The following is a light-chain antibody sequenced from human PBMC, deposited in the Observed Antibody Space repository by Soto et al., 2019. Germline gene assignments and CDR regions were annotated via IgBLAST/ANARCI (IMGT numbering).Light chain of an antibody. Sequence: DIQMTQSPSSLSASVGDRVTITCRASHDISDNLVWFQQKPGKAPKSLINEASSLQIGVPSRFSGSGSGTDFTLTISSLQPEDFATYYCQQYKSYPITFGQGTRLEIK. CDR3: QQYKSYPIT. CDR2: EAS. CDR1: HDISDN. V-gene: IGKV1-16*01. J-gene: IGKJ5*01.